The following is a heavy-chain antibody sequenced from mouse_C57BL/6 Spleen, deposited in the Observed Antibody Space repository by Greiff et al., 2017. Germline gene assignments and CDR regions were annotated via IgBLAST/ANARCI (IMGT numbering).Heavy chain of an antibody. V-gene: IGHV1-15*01. CDR3: TRFPSSAPSLAY. Sequence: VQLQQPGAELVRPGASVTLSCKASGYTFTDYEMHWVKQTPVHGLEWIGVIDPDTGGTAYNPKFKGKAILTAAKPSSTAYMHLRSLTSEDSAVYYCTRFPSSAPSLAYWGQGTLVTVSA. D-gene: IGHD3-2*02. CDR2: IDPDTGGT. CDR1: GYTFTDYE. J-gene: IGHJ3*01.